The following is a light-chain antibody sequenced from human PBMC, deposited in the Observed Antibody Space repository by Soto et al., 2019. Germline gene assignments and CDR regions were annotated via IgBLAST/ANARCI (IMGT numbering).Light chain of an antibody. CDR3: AAWDDSLNCYV. CDR2: GSN. CDR1: SSNIGSNT. J-gene: IGLJ1*01. Sequence: QSVLTQPPSASGTPGQRVTISCYGSSSNIGSNTVNWYQQLPGTAPKLLIYGSNQRPSGVPDRFSGSKSGTSASLAISGLQSEDEADYYCAAWDDSLNCYVFGTGTKLTVL. V-gene: IGLV1-44*01.